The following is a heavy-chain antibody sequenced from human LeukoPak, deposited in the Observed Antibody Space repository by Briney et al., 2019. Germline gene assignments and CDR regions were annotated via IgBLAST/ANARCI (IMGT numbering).Heavy chain of an antibody. CDR2: IYYSGST. CDR1: GGSISSYY. D-gene: IGHD3-10*01. Sequence: SETLSLTCTVSGGSISSYYWSWIRQPPGKGLEWIGYIYYSGSTNYNPSLKSRVTISVDTSKNQFSLKLSSVTAADTAVYYCARDRGVRGVRAYCFDYWGQGTLVTVSS. V-gene: IGHV4-59*01. J-gene: IGHJ4*02. CDR3: ARDRGVRGVRAYCFDY.